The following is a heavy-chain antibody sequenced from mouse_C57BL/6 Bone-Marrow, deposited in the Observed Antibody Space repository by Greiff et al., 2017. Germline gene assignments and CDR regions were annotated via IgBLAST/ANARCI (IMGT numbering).Heavy chain of an antibody. Sequence: VQLQQSGAELARPGASVKLSCKASGYTFTRYGISWVKQRTGQGLEWIGEIYPRSGNNYYNEKFKGNATLTADKSSSTAYMGLRSRTSEDSAVFFVARLTYYYGSSYVAWVAYWGQGTLVTVSA. CDR2: IYPRSGNN. J-gene: IGHJ3*01. CDR1: GYTFTRYG. V-gene: IGHV1-81*01. CDR3: ARLTYYYGSSYVAWVAY. D-gene: IGHD1-1*01.